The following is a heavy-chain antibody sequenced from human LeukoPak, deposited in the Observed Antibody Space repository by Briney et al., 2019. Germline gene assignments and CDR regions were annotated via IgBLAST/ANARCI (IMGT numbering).Heavy chain of an antibody. J-gene: IGHJ3*02. CDR2: IHSSGTT. V-gene: IGHV4-61*02. Sequence: SQTLSLTCTVSGDSIRSPTYYWSWIRQPAGKGLEWIGRIHSSGTTNYSPSLKSRITMSLDTSKNQFSLKLSSVTAADTAVYYCARDFDSPLAFDIWGQRTMVTVSS. D-gene: IGHD3-9*01. CDR3: ARDFDSPLAFDI. CDR1: GDSIRSPTYY.